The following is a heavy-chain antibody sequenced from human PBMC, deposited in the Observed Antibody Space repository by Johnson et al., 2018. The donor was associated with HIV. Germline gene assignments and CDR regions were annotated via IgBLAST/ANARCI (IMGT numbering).Heavy chain of an antibody. CDR2: IKQDGSEK. CDR3: ARARYDYVWGSYRFDAFDI. V-gene: IGHV3-7*01. D-gene: IGHD3-16*02. Sequence: EVQLVESGGGLVQPGGSLRLSCAASGFTFSSYWMSWVRQAPGKGLEWVANIKQDGSEKYYVDSVKGRFTISRDNAKNSLYLQMSSLRAEDTAVYYCARARYDYVWGSYRFDAFDIWGQGTMVTVSS. CDR1: GFTFSSYW. J-gene: IGHJ3*02.